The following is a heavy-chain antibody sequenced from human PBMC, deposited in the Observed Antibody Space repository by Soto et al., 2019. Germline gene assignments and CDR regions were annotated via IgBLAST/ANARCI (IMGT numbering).Heavy chain of an antibody. D-gene: IGHD6-6*01. J-gene: IGHJ4*02. Sequence: QVQLQEMGPGLVNPSQTLTITCTVSGGSVNSAYWSWIRQFPGKGLEWMGNIYHTGRTFYNPSVKSRVAISIETSEPLFSLKVRSVTAADTAIYYCARTDAYNSSFFDSWGQGTVVTVSS. CDR1: GGSVNSAY. V-gene: IGHV4-30-4*08. CDR3: ARTDAYNSSFFDS. CDR2: IYHTGRT.